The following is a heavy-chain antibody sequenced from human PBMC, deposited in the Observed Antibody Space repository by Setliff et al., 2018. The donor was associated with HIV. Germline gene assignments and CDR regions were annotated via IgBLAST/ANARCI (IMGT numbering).Heavy chain of an antibody. D-gene: IGHD3-22*01. Sequence: SVKVSCKSSGGTFSRHTISWVRQAPGQGLEWMGGIIPIFGTTNYARNLQGRVSITADASTSTAYMELSGLRFEDTAMYYCARDNYYDSSGAMGYWGQGTLVTVSS. CDR2: IIPIFGTT. CDR3: ARDNYYDSSGAMGY. V-gene: IGHV1-69*13. CDR1: GGTFSRHT. J-gene: IGHJ4*02.